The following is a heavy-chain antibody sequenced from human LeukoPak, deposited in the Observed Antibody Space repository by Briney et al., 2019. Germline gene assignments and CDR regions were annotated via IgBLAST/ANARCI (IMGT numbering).Heavy chain of an antibody. D-gene: IGHD3-10*01. J-gene: IGHJ4*02. V-gene: IGHV1-2*02. Sequence: GASVKVSCKASGYTFTGYYMHWVRQAPGQGLEWMGWINPNSGGTNYAQKFQGRVTMTRDTSISTAYMELSRLRSDDTAAYYCARDSGERGSGSYLIAYWGQGTLVTVSS. CDR2: INPNSGGT. CDR3: ARDSGERGSGSYLIAY. CDR1: GYTFTGYY.